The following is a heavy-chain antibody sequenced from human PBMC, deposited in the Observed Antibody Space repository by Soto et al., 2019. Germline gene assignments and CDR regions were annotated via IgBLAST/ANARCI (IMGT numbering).Heavy chain of an antibody. D-gene: IGHD6-13*01. J-gene: IGHJ3*02. CDR3: ARRIAAAAYDAFDI. CDR2: IYYSGST. Sequence: PSETLSLTCTVSGGSLSSYYWSWIRQPPGKGLEWIGYIYYSGSTNYNPSLKSRVTISVDTSKNQFSLKLSSVTAADTAVYYCARRIAAAAYDAFDIWGQGTMVTVSS. V-gene: IGHV4-59*08. CDR1: GGSLSSYY.